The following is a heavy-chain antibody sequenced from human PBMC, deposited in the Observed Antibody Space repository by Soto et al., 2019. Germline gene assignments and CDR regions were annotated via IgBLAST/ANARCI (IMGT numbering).Heavy chain of an antibody. Sequence: PSETLSLTCTVSGGSISSYYWSWIRQPPGKGLEWIGYIYYSGSTNYNPSLKSRVTISVDTSKNQFSLKLSSVTAADTAVYYCARQSPHTNAYGDYCDYWGQGTLVTVS. J-gene: IGHJ4*02. V-gene: IGHV4-59*08. CDR3: ARQSPHTNAYGDYCDY. CDR2: IYYSGST. CDR1: GGSISSYY. D-gene: IGHD4-17*01.